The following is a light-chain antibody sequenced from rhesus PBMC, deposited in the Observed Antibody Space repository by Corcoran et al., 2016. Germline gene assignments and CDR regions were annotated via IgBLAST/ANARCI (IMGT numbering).Light chain of an antibody. CDR2: YAS. V-gene: IGKV1-37*01. CDR3: QQYNSAPYS. J-gene: IGKJ2*01. Sequence: DIQMTQSPSSLSASVGDTVTITCRASQGISSYLAWYQQKPGKAPKPLIYYASNLESGAPSRFSGGGSGTAFTLTISSLPPEDFATYYCQQYNSAPYSFGQGTKVEIK. CDR1: QGISSY.